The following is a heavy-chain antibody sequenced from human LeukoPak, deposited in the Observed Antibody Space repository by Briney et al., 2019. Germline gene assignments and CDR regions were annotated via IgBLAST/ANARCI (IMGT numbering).Heavy chain of an antibody. CDR2: ISDSGSTK. D-gene: IGHD3-16*01. CDR1: GFTFSSYE. CDR3: ARGGQEFDP. Sequence: GGSLRLSCAASGFTFSSYEMNWVRQAPGKGLEWVSYISDSGSTKSYADSVKGRFTISRDNAKNSMYLQMNSLRAEDTAVYYCARGGQEFDPWGQGILVTVSS. V-gene: IGHV3-48*03. J-gene: IGHJ5*02.